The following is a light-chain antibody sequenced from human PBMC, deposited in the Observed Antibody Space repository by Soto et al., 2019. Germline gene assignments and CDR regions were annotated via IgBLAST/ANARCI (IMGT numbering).Light chain of an antibody. CDR1: NSNIGSNT. J-gene: IGLJ1*01. CDR2: YDN. Sequence: VVTQPPSASGTPGQRVTISCSGSNSNIGSNTVNWYQQLPGTAPKLLIYYDNLRPSGVPDRISGSKSGTSASLAISGLQSDDEADYYCAAWDDSLNGRVFGTGTKVTVL. CDR3: AAWDDSLNGRV. V-gene: IGLV1-44*01.